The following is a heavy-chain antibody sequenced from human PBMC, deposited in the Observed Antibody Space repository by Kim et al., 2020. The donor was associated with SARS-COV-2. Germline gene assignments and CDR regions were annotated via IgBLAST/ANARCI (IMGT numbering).Heavy chain of an antibody. D-gene: IGHD3-3*01. CDR1: GFILTNYA. Sequence: ASVKVSCKVSGFILTNYAMNWVRRAPGQGLEWMGWINTNTGNPMYAQGFTGRFVFSLDTSVSTAYLQISSLKAEDTAVYYCARTHVSRFLEWTSDAFDIWGQGTVVTVSS. V-gene: IGHV7-4-1*02. J-gene: IGHJ3*02. CDR3: ARTHVSRFLEWTSDAFDI. CDR2: INTNTGNP.